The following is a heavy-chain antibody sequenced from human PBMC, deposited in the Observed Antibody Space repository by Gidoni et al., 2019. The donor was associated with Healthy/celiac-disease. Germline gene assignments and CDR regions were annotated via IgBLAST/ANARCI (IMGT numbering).Heavy chain of an antibody. CDR3: ARGGGEYCSGGSCYSYDGMDV. CDR1: GFTFSSYA. CDR2: ISYDGNNK. J-gene: IGHJ6*02. V-gene: IGHV3-30-3*01. Sequence: QVQLVESGGGVVQPGRSLRLSCAASGFTFSSYAMHWVRQAPGKGLAWVAVISYDGNNKYYADSVKGRFTISRDNSKNTLYLQMNSLRAEDTAVYYCARGGGEYCSGGSCYSYDGMDVWGQGTTVTVSS. D-gene: IGHD2-15*01.